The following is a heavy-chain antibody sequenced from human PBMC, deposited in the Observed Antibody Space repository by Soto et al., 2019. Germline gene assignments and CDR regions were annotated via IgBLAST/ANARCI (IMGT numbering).Heavy chain of an antibody. CDR2: ISYDGTNE. CDR1: GFTFSSYP. Sequence: QVQLVESGGGVVQPGRSLRLSCAASGFTFSSYPMDWVRQAPGKGLEWVAVISYDGTNEHYADSVKGRFTISRDNSKNTLYLQMNSLRAEDTAVYYRARPCLYSSNPHYYYYGMDVWGQGTTVTVSS. V-gene: IGHV3-30-3*01. CDR3: ARPCLYSSNPHYYYYGMDV. D-gene: IGHD6-13*01. J-gene: IGHJ6*02.